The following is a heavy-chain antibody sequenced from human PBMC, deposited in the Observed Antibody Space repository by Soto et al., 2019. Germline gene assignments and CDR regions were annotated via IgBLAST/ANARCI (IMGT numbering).Heavy chain of an antibody. J-gene: IGHJ4*02. Sequence: SETLSLTCTVSGGSISSSSYYWGWIRQPPGKGLEWIGSIYYSGSTYYNPSLKSRVTISVDTSKNQFSLKLSSVTAADTAVYYCDAVVPAAMGYYDFWSGYYHFAYSGQRTLVTVSS. V-gene: IGHV4-39*01. CDR2: IYYSGST. CDR3: DAVVPAAMGYYDFWSGYYHFAY. CDR1: GGSISSSSYY. D-gene: IGHD3-3*01.